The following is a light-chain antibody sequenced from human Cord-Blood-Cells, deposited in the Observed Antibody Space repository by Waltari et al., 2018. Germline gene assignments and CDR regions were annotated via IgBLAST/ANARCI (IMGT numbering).Light chain of an antibody. CDR3: CSYAGSSTPWV. J-gene: IGLJ3*02. V-gene: IGLV2-23*01. CDR2: EGS. CDR1: SSDVGGYNP. Sequence: QSALPQPASVSGSPGQSITISCTGTSSDVGGYNPVSWYQQHPGKAPKLMIYEGSKRPSGVSNRFSGSKSGNTASLTISGLQAEDEADYYCCSYAGSSTPWVFGGGTKLTVL.